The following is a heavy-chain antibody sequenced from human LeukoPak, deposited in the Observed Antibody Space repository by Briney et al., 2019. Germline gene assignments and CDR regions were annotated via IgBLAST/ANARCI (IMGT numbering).Heavy chain of an antibody. CDR2: ITGSGGNT. V-gene: IGHV3-23*01. CDR3: AKRTSSRAFDY. CDR1: GFIFSSYS. Sequence: GGSLRLSCAASGFIFSSYSMSWVRQAPGKGLEWVSVITGSGGNTYYADSVKGRFTISKDNSKNTLYLHMNSLRGEDTAVYYCAKRTSSRAFDYWGQGTLVTVSS. J-gene: IGHJ4*02. D-gene: IGHD6-13*01.